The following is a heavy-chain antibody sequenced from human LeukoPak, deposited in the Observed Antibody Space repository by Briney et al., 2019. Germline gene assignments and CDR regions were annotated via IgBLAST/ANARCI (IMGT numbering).Heavy chain of an antibody. CDR3: ARGHRGNYYDSSGYYLNAFDI. CDR2: IYYSGST. CDR1: GGSISSGAYY. J-gene: IGHJ3*02. D-gene: IGHD3-22*01. V-gene: IGHV4-31*03. Sequence: PSQTLSLTCTVSGGSISSGAYYWSWIRQHPGKGLEWIGYIYYSGSTYYNPSLKSRVTISVDTSKNQFSLKLSSVTAADTAVYYCARGHRGNYYDSSGYYLNAFDIWGQGTMVTVSS.